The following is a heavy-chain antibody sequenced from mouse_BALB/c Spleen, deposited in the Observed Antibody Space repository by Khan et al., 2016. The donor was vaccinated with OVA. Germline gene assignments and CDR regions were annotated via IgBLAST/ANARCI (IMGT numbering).Heavy chain of an antibody. CDR1: GYSITSDYA. V-gene: IGHV3-2*02. J-gene: IGHJ4*01. CDR2: ISYSGST. CDR3: ARDGSRYNYAMDY. Sequence: EVQLQESGPGLVKPSQSLSLTCTVTGYSITSDYAWNWIRQFPGNKLEWMGYISYSGSTNYNPALKSRISITRDTSKNQFFLQLNSVTTEDTATEYRARDGSRYNYAMDYWGQGTSVTVSS. D-gene: IGHD2-3*01.